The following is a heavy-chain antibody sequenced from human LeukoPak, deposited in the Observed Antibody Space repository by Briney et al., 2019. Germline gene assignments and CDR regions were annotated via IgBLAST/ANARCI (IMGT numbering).Heavy chain of an antibody. J-gene: IGHJ5*01. V-gene: IGHV3-7*03. CDR2: INRDGSQK. D-gene: IGHD5-12*01. CDR3: VKDKHRDGYTYGVYDS. CDR1: GFSLSAYW. Sequence: GGSLRLSCAASGFSLSAYWMTWVRQAPGKGLEWVANINRDGSQKNHVDSVKGRFTISRDNAKNSLDLQMSSLRPEDTALYYCVKDKHRDGYTYGVYDSWGQGTLITVSS.